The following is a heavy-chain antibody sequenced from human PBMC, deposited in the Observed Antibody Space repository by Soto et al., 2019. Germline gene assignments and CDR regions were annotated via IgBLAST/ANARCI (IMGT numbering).Heavy chain of an antibody. V-gene: IGHV4-59*01. CDR2: IYYSGST. D-gene: IGHD6-13*01. Sequence: SETLSLTCTVSGGSISSYYWSWIRQPPGKGLEWIGYIYYSGSTNYNPSLKSRVTISVDTSKNQFSLKLSSVTAADTAVYYCARLITGYQKVGFDYWGQGTLVTVSS. CDR3: ARLITGYQKVGFDY. CDR1: GGSISSYY. J-gene: IGHJ4*02.